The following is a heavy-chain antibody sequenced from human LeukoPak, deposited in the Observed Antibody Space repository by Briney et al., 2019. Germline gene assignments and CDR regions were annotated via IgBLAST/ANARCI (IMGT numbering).Heavy chain of an antibody. V-gene: IGHV4-59*12. CDR3: ARGWVVGATNGVYMDV. D-gene: IGHD1-26*01. Sequence: SETLSLTCTVSGGSISSYYWSWIRQPPGKGLEWIGYIYYSGSTNYNPSLKSRVTISVDTSKNQFSLKLSSVTAADTAVYYCARGWVVGATNGVYMDVWGKGTTVTVSS. CDR2: IYYSGST. J-gene: IGHJ6*03. CDR1: GGSISSYY.